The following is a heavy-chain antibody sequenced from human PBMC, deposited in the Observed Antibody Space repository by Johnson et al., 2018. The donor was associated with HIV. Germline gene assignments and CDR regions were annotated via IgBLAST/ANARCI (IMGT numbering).Heavy chain of an antibody. CDR1: GFNVSSNY. Sequence: EVQLVESGGGLIQPGGYLRLSCAASGFNVSSNYMNWVRQAPGKGLEWVSGISWNSGSIGYADSVKGRFTISRDNAKNSLYLQMNSLRAEDTALYYCAKSVGVDAFDIWGQGTMVTVSS. J-gene: IGHJ3*02. CDR3: AKSVGVDAFDI. CDR2: ISWNSGSI. D-gene: IGHD3-16*01. V-gene: IGHV3-9*01.